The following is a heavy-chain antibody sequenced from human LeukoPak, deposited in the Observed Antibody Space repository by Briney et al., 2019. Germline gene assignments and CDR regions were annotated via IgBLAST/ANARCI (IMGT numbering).Heavy chain of an antibody. V-gene: IGHV3-66*01. Sequence: GGSLRLSCAASGFTVSSNYMSWVRQAPGKGLEWVSVIYSCGSTYYADSVKGRFTISRDNSKNTLYLQMNSLRAEDTAVYYCAKVFSAYSSGWYEDYWGQGTLVTVSS. J-gene: IGHJ4*02. CDR1: GFTVSSNY. D-gene: IGHD6-19*01. CDR2: IYSCGST. CDR3: AKVFSAYSSGWYEDY.